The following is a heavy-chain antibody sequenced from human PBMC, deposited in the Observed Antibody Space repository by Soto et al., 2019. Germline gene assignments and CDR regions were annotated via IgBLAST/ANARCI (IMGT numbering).Heavy chain of an antibody. CDR2: INPTSGST. Sequence: ASVKVSCKASGYTFTSYFMHWVRQAPGQGLEWMGIINPTSGSTSYALQFQGRVTLTTGTSTSTAYMELRSLRSDDTAVYYCAPHTLDTGMPSGYWGQGTLVTVSS. V-gene: IGHV1-46*01. D-gene: IGHD5-18*01. CDR1: GYTFTSYF. CDR3: APHTLDTGMPSGY. J-gene: IGHJ4*02.